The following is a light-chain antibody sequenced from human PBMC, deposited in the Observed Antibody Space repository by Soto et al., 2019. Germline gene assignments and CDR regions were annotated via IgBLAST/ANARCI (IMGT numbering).Light chain of an antibody. Sequence: DIQMTQSPFSLSASVGDRVTMTCRASQNIGRYLNWYKQRSGKAPELLIFNAASLQSGVQSRFSGSGAGTDFSLTISSLQPEDFATYFCQQSHTIPITFGGGTKVETK. V-gene: IGKV1-39*01. CDR2: NAA. CDR1: QNIGRY. CDR3: QQSHTIPIT. J-gene: IGKJ4*01.